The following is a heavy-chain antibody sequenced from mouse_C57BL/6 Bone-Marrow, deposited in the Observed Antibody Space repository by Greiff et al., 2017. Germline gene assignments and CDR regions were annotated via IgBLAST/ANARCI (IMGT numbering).Heavy chain of an antibody. D-gene: IGHD1-1*01. J-gene: IGHJ2*01. V-gene: IGHV14-2*01. CDR2: IDPEDGET. CDR3: TRSLINNGNNY. Sequence: VQLQQSGAELVKPGASVKLSCTASGFNIKDYYIHWVKQRTEQGLEWIGRIDPEDGETKYAPKFQDKATITADTSSNTAYLQLSSLTSEDTAVYYCTRSLINNGNNYGGQGPTPTVSS. CDR1: GFNIKDYY.